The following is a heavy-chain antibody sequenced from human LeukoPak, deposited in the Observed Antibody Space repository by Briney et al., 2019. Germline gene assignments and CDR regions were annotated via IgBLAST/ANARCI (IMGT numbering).Heavy chain of an antibody. CDR2: IIVSGSRA. Sequence: GGSLRLSCAASGLTFSNYAMTWVRQAPGKGLEWVSSIIVSGSRAYYADSVKGRFTISRDNSKNTLYLQMNSLRAEDTALYYCSKDPNGDYIGAFDMWGPGTLVTVSS. J-gene: IGHJ3*02. CDR1: GLTFSNYA. D-gene: IGHD4-17*01. V-gene: IGHV3-23*01. CDR3: SKDPNGDYIGAFDM.